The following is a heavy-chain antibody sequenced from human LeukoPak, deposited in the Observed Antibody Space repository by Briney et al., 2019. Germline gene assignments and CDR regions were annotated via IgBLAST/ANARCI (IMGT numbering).Heavy chain of an antibody. D-gene: IGHD3-16*01. CDR2: ISGSGTGT. V-gene: IGHV3-23*01. CDR1: GFTFSNYA. J-gene: IGHJ3*01. Sequence: PGGSLRLSCAASGFTFSNYAMTWVRQAPGKGLEWVSAISGSGTGTYYAHSVKGRFTISRDNSKSTLYLQMDSLRAEDTALYYCARWGSPKILDLWGQGTMVTVSS. CDR3: ARWGSPKILDL.